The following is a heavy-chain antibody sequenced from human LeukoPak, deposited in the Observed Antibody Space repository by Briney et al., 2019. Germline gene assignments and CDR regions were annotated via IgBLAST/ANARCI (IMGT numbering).Heavy chain of an antibody. J-gene: IGHJ4*02. V-gene: IGHV6-1*01. CDR3: ARVGRSGTDYEY. Sequence: SQTLSLTCAISGDSVSSNSATWDWIRQSPSRDLEWLGRTYYRSKWYNDYAVSVKSRITINPDTSKNQFSLHLNSVTPEDTAVYYCARVGRSGTDYEYWGQGTLVTVSS. D-gene: IGHD1-26*01. CDR2: TYYRSKWYN. CDR1: GDSVSSNSAT.